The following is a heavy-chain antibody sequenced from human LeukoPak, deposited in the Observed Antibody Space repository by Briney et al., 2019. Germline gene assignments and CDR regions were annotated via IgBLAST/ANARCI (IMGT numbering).Heavy chain of an antibody. CDR1: GGSVSSDSSS. D-gene: IGHD5/OR15-5a*01. CDR2: TYYRSRWYN. J-gene: IGHJ4*02. CDR3: ARGPIYRGVPFDY. Sequence: SQTLSLTCAISGGSVSSDSSSWNWISQSPSKGLEWLGRTYYRSRWYNDSAVSVKGRLTIDPDTSRNQFSLQPDSVTPEDTAVYSCARGPIYRGVPFDYWGQGTLVTVSS. V-gene: IGHV6-1*01.